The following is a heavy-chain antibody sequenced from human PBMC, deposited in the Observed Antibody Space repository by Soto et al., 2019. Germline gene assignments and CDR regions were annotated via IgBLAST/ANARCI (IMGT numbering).Heavy chain of an antibody. Sequence: QLQLQESGPGLVKPSETLSLTCTVSGGSISSSSYYWGWIRQPPGKGLEWIGSIYYSGSTYYNPSLKSRVTISVDTSKNQFSLKLSSVTAADTAVYYCARHTGGNYGIYYFDYWGQGTLVTVSS. J-gene: IGHJ4*02. CDR3: ARHTGGNYGIYYFDY. V-gene: IGHV4-39*01. CDR1: GGSISSSSYY. CDR2: IYYSGST. D-gene: IGHD2-8*02.